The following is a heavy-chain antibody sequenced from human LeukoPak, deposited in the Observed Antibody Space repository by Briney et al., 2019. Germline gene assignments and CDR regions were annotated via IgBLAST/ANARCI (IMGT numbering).Heavy chain of an antibody. Sequence: GRSLRLSCAASGFTVTTNFMSWVRQAPGKGLEWVSVIYAGGGTYYADSVKGRFTISRDNSKNTLYLQMNSLRAEDTAVYYCARSGSGWFDFWGQGTLVTVSS. CDR2: IYAGGGT. D-gene: IGHD6-19*01. V-gene: IGHV3-53*01. J-gene: IGHJ4*02. CDR3: ARSGSGWFDF. CDR1: GFTVTTNF.